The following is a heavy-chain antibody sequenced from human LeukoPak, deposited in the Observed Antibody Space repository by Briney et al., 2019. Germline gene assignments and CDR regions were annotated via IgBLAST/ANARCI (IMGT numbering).Heavy chain of an antibody. CDR1: GYTFTGYY. D-gene: IGHD3-10*01. CDR2: IIPIFGTA. J-gene: IGHJ6*02. Sequence: SVKVSCKASGYTFTGYYMHWVRQAPGQGLEWMGGIIPIFGTANYAQKFQGRVTITADESTSTAYMELSSLRSEDTAVYYCAGGPITMVRGVSYYYGMDVWGQGTTVTVSS. CDR3: AGGPITMVRGVSYYYGMDV. V-gene: IGHV1-69*13.